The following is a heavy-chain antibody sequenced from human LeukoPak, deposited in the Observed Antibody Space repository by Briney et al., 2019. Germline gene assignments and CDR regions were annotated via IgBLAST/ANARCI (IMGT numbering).Heavy chain of an antibody. CDR3: ARDRAEYGGNSLGY. Sequence: GGSLRLSCAASGFTFSSYAMSWVRQAPGKGLEWVSAISGSGGSTYYADSVKGRFTISRDNSKNTLYLQMNSLRAEDTAVYYCARDRAEYGGNSLGYWGQGTLVTVSS. J-gene: IGHJ4*02. D-gene: IGHD4-23*01. CDR1: GFTFSSYA. CDR2: ISGSGGST. V-gene: IGHV3-23*01.